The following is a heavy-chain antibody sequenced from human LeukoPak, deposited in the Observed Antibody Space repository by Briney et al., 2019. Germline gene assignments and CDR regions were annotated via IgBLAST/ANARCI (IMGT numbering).Heavy chain of an antibody. CDR1: GFTFNRFW. CDR2: IKEDESEK. Sequence: GGSLRLSCAASGFTFNRFWMTWVRQAPGKGLEWVASIKEDESEKYYVDSVKGRFTISRDNAKKSLYLQMDDLRAEDTALHYCARYNFYSDYYTRNFDHWGQGTLVTVSS. V-gene: IGHV3-7*03. CDR3: ARYNFYSDYYTRNFDH. J-gene: IGHJ4*02. D-gene: IGHD3-3*01.